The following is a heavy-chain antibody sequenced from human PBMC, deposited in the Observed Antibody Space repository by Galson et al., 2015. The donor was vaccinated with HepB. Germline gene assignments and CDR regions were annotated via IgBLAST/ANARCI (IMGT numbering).Heavy chain of an antibody. V-gene: IGHV4-39*01. D-gene: IGHD6-19*01. CDR2: IYYSGTT. CDR3: ARPQGLVRGPFPGSDAFNI. CDR1: GGSISSLSYY. Sequence: LSLTCTVSGGSISSLSYYWVWIRQSPGKGLEWIGSIYYSGTTYYNPSLKSRVTMSVDTSKNQFSLKLNSVTAADTAVYHCARPQGLVRGPFPGSDAFNIWGQGTKVTVSA. J-gene: IGHJ3*02.